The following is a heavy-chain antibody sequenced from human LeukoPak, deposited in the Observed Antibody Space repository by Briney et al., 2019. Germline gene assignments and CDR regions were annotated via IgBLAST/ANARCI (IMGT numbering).Heavy chain of an antibody. CDR3: ARRGASSSWYTPFDY. CDR2: ISAYSGNT. J-gene: IGHJ4*02. V-gene: IGHV1-18*01. CDR1: GYTFTSYG. Sequence: ASVKVSCKASGYTFTSYGISWVRQAPGQGLEWMGWISAYSGNTNYAQKLQGRVTMTTDTSTSTAYMELRSLRSDDTAVYYCARRGASSSWYTPFDYWGQGTLVTVSS. D-gene: IGHD6-13*01.